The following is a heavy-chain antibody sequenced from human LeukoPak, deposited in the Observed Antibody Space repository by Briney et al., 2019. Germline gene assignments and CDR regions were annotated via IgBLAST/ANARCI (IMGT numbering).Heavy chain of an antibody. D-gene: IGHD3-3*01. J-gene: IGHJ4*02. Sequence: GGSLRLSCAASGFIFTNYFMSWVRQAPGEGLEWVASIKHDGSEKYYVDSVRGRFTISRDNTMNSLYLQMSSLRAEDTAVYYCATDRGWRTSGYYLYYFEYWGQGTLVTFSS. CDR2: IKHDGSEK. CDR1: GFIFTNYF. V-gene: IGHV3-7*01. CDR3: ATDRGWRTSGYYLYYFEY.